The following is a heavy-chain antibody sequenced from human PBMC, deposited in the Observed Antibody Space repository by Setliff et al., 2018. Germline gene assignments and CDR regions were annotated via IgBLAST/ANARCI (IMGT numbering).Heavy chain of an antibody. CDR3: VPGRGS. CDR2: ISSSGSST. V-gene: IGHV3-48*03. CDR1: GFTLSSHE. J-gene: IGHJ5*02. Sequence: GGSLRLSCAASGFTLSSHEMNWVRQAPGKGLEWVSHISSSGSSTSYADSVRGRFTISRDNAQKTLYLHMNNLRADDTAVFYCVPGRGSWGQGALVTVSS. D-gene: IGHD6-25*01.